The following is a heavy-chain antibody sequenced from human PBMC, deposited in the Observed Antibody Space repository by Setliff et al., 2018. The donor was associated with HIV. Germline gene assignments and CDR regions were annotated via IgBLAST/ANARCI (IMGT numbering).Heavy chain of an antibody. CDR2: IRSKANSYAT. D-gene: IGHD3-22*01. CDR1: GFTFSGSA. J-gene: IGHJ4*02. Sequence: LRLSCVASGFTFSGSAMHWVRQASGKGLEWVGRIRSKANSYATEYAASVKGRFTISRDDSKNTAYLQMNSLKTDDTAMYYCSGWKGDYYDSSGINGYWGQGTLVTVSS. CDR3: SGWKGDYYDSSGINGY. V-gene: IGHV3-73*01.